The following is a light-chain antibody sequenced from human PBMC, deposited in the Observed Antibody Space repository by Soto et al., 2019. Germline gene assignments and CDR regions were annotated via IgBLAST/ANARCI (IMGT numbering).Light chain of an antibody. CDR2: GAS. Sequence: DIQMTQSPSSVSASVGDRVTISCRASHDVRCWLAWYQQKPEKAPNLLIYGASTLQSGVPSRFSGSGSGTDFTLTISSLQPEDFATYYCQQANGDPWTFGQGTKVEIK. CDR1: HDVRCW. V-gene: IGKV1-12*02. J-gene: IGKJ1*01. CDR3: QQANGDPWT.